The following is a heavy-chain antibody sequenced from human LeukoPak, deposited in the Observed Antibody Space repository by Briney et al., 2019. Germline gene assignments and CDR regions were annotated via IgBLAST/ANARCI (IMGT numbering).Heavy chain of an antibody. Sequence: ASVKVSCKASGYTFTGYYMHWVRQAPGQGLEWMGWINPNSGGTDYAQKFQGRVTMTRDTSISTAYMEVSRLRSDDTAVYYCARDYYDSSGYSRFDPWGQGTLVSVSS. CDR3: ARDYYDSSGYSRFDP. CDR1: GYTFTGYY. J-gene: IGHJ5*02. V-gene: IGHV1-2*02. CDR2: INPNSGGT. D-gene: IGHD3-22*01.